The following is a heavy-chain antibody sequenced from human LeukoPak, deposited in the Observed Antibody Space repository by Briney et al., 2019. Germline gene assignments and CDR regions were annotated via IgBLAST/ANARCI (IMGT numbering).Heavy chain of an antibody. CDR3: ARGVRGSFDY. Sequence: GGSLRLSCAASGFTLRSYWKHWVRDAPGKGLVGVLRINSDGSSTSCADSLRGRFTISRDNAKNTLYLQMNSLRAEDTAVYYCARGVRGSFDYWGQGTLVTVSS. CDR2: INSDGSST. CDR1: GFTLRSYW. J-gene: IGHJ4*02. D-gene: IGHD3-10*01. V-gene: IGHV3-74*01.